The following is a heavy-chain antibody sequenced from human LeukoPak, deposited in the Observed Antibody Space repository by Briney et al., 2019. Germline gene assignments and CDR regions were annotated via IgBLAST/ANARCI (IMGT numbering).Heavy chain of an antibody. Sequence: SVKVSCKASGYTFTGYYMHWVRQAPGQGLEWMGWINPNSGGTNYAQKFQGRVTMTRDTSISTAYMELSRLRSDDTAVYYCARSNYGGKRWFDPWGQGTLVTVSS. CDR3: ARSNYGGKRWFDP. V-gene: IGHV1-2*02. CDR1: GYTFTGYY. D-gene: IGHD4-23*01. CDR2: INPNSGGT. J-gene: IGHJ5*02.